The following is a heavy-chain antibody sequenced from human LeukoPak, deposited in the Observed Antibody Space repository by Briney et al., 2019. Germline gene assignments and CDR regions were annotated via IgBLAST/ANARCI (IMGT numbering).Heavy chain of an antibody. CDR3: ARGAERDGYNYGSSFDY. J-gene: IGHJ4*02. V-gene: IGHV3-21*01. D-gene: IGHD5-24*01. CDR2: ISSSSSYI. Sequence: GGSLRLFCAASGFTFSSYSMNWVRQAPGKGLEWVSSISSSSSYIYYADSVKGRFTISRDNAKNSLYLQMNSLRAEDTAVYYCARGAERDGYNYGSSFDYWGQGTLVTVSS. CDR1: GFTFSSYS.